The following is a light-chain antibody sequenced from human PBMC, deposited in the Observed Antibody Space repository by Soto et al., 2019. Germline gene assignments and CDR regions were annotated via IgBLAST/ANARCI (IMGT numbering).Light chain of an antibody. V-gene: IGLV1-44*01. CDR1: SSNIGSNT. Sequence: QPVLTQPPSASGTPGQRVTISCSGSSSNIGSNTVNWYQQLPGTAPKLLIYSNNQRPSGVPDRFSGSKSGTSASLAISGLQSEDEADYYCAVWDDSLNGPVFGGGTKLTVL. CDR2: SNN. J-gene: IGLJ2*01. CDR3: AVWDDSLNGPV.